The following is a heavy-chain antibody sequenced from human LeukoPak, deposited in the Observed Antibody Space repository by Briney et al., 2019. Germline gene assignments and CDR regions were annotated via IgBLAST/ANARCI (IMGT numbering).Heavy chain of an antibody. CDR2: INHSGST. J-gene: IGHJ5*02. CDR1: GGSISSTNW. D-gene: IGHD3-10*01. Sequence: SETLSLTCAVSGGSISSTNWWSWVRQPPGKGLEWIGEINHSGSTNYNPSLKSRVTISIDTSKNQFSLKLSSVTAADTAVYYCARGFRYNSGSFNWFDPWGQGTLVTVSS. V-gene: IGHV4-4*02. CDR3: ARGFRYNSGSFNWFDP.